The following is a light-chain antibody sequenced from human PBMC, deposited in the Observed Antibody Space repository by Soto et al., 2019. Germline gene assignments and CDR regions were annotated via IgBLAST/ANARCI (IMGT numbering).Light chain of an antibody. J-gene: IGKJ4*02. CDR3: QHRLTTPFTFT. CDR1: QSISNF. Sequence: DIQMTQSPSSLSASVGDRVTITCRASQSISNFLNWYQQKPGKAPKLLIYAAYTLESGVPSRFSGIGSVTELTLAISSLPPEDFGTYYCQHRLTTPFTFTFGGATKVEIK. V-gene: IGKV1-39*01. CDR2: AAY.